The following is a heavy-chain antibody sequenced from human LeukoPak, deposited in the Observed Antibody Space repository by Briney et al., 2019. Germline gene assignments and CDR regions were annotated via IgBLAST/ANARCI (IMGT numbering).Heavy chain of an antibody. Sequence: ASVKVSCKASGYTFTTYGISWVRQAPGQGLEWMGWSSPYNGNTNYAQKLRGRVTMTTDTSTSTAYMELRSLRSDDTAVYYCARLHLGELSSGFDYWGQGTLVTVSS. J-gene: IGHJ4*02. CDR1: GYTFTTYG. CDR3: ARLHLGELSSGFDY. D-gene: IGHD3-16*02. CDR2: SSPYNGNT. V-gene: IGHV1-18*01.